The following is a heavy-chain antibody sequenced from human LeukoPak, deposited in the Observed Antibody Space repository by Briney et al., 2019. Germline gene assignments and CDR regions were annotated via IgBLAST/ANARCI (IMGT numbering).Heavy chain of an antibody. CDR1: GFTFSSYA. CDR2: ISGSGGST. CDR3: AKQSRSSGWYPIDY. Sequence: QAGGSLRLSCAASGFTFSSYAMSWVRQAPGKGLEWVSAISGSGGSTYYADSVEGRFTISRDNSKNTLYLQMNSLRAEDTAVYYCAKQSRSSGWYPIDYWGQGTLVTVSS. V-gene: IGHV3-23*01. D-gene: IGHD6-19*01. J-gene: IGHJ4*02.